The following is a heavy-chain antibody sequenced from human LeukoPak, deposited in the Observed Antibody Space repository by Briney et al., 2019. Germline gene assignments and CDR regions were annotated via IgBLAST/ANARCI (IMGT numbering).Heavy chain of an antibody. CDR2: MFYSGST. V-gene: IGHV4-39*01. D-gene: IGHD1-14*01. J-gene: IGHJ4*02. CDR3: ARHITHAPDFDY. CDR1: GGSISSTSYY. Sequence: SETLSLTCTVSGGSISSTSYYWGWVRQPPGKGLEWIGSMFYSGSTHYNPSLKSRVTISVDMSKKQFSLKLSSVTAGDTAVYYCARHITHAPDFDYWEQGSLVTVSS.